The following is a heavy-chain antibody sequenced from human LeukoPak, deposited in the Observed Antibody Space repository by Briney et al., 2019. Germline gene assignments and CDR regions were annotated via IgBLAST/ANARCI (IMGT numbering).Heavy chain of an antibody. CDR1: GYSISSGYY. J-gene: IGHJ4*02. CDR3: ARHLSGTTMSHYFDF. V-gene: IGHV4-38-2*02. Sequence: PSETPSLTCTVSGYSISSGYYWGWIRQPPGKGLEWIASIYSSGNTHSNPSLKSRVSISVDTSKNQVSLKLYSVTASDAAIYYCARHLSGTTMSHYFDFWGQGTLVTVSS. CDR2: IYSSGNT. D-gene: IGHD1-1*01.